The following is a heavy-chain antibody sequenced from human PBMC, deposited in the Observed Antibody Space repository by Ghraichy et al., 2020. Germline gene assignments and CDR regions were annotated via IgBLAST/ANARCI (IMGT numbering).Heavy chain of an antibody. CDR2: IYHSGST. D-gene: IGHD2-15*01. J-gene: IGHJ3*02. Sequence: SETLSLTCAVSGGSISSSNWWSWVRQPPGKGLEWIGEIYHSGSTNYNPSLKSRVTISVDKSKNQFSLKLSSVTAADTAVYYCARRKASSTSSSRRAFDIWGQGTMVTVSS. V-gene: IGHV4-4*02. CDR3: ARRKASSTSSSRRAFDI. CDR1: GGSISSSNW.